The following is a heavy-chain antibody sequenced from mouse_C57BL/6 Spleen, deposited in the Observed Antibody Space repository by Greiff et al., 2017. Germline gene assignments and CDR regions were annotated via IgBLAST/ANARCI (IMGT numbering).Heavy chain of an antibody. J-gene: IGHJ4*01. CDR1: GYTFTEYT. CDR2: FYPGSGSI. CDR3: ARHEEGLYYGYANAMDY. D-gene: IGHD2-2*01. Sequence: QVQLKESGAELVKPGASVKLSCKASGYTFTEYTIHWVKQRSGQGLEWIGWFYPGSGSIKYNEKFKDKATLTADKSSSTVYMELSRLTSEDSAVYFCARHEEGLYYGYANAMDYWGQGTSVTVSS. V-gene: IGHV1-62-2*01.